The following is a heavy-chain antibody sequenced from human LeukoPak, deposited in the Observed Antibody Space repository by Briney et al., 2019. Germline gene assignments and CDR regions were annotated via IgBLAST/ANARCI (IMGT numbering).Heavy chain of an antibody. V-gene: IGHV1-2*02. Sequence: ASVKVSCKASGYRFTDFHIHWVRQTPGQGIEWMGWINPATGMNPNSGGTYYAKKFRGRVTMTTDTSITTIHLQMSGLTLDDTAVYFCVRVKKTLPEFEFWGQGTLLTVSS. CDR1: GYRFTDFH. CDR2: INPATGMNPNSGGT. D-gene: IGHD2-21*01. J-gene: IGHJ4*02. CDR3: VRVKKTLPEFEF.